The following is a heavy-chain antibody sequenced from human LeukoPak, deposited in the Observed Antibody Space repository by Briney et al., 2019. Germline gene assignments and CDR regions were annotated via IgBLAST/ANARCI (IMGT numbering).Heavy chain of an antibody. V-gene: IGHV4-34*01. CDR3: ASGYSYVRL. D-gene: IGHD5-18*01. CDR1: GGSFSGYY. CDR2: INHSGST. Sequence: SETLSLTCAVYGGSFSGYYWIWIRQPPGKGLEWIGEINHSGSTNYNPSLKSRVTISVDTSKNQFSLKLSSVTAADTAVYYCASGYSYVRLWGQGTLVTVSS. J-gene: IGHJ4*02.